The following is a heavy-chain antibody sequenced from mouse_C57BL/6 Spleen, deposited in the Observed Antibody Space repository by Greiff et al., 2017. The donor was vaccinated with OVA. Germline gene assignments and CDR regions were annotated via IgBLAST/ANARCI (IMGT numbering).Heavy chain of an antibody. CDR3: ARDPHVRDYYAMDY. V-gene: IGHV1-81*01. CDR1: GYTFTSYG. Sequence: QVQLQQSGAELARPGASVKLSCKASGYTFTSYGISWVKQRTGQGLEWIGEIYPRSGNTYYNEKFKGKATLTADKSTSTAYMELRSLTSEDSAVEVCARDPHVRDYYAMDYWGQGTSVTVSS. J-gene: IGHJ4*01. D-gene: IGHD3-3*01. CDR2: IYPRSGNT.